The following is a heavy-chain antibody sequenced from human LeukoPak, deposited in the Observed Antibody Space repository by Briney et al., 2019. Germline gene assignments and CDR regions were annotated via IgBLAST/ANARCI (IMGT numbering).Heavy chain of an antibody. CDR1: GFTFRSHW. J-gene: IGHJ6*02. V-gene: IGHV3-74*01. D-gene: IGHD2-15*01. Sequence: GGSLRLSCAASGFTFRSHWMHWVRQAPGKGLVWVSRINIDGSTTTYADSVKGRFTISRDNAKNSLYLQMNSLRAEDTAVYYCARDVVASGYYYGMDVWGQGTTVTVSS. CDR2: INIDGSTT. CDR3: ARDVVASGYYYGMDV.